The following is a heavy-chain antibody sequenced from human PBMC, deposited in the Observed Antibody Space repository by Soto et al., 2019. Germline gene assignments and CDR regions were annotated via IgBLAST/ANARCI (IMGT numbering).Heavy chain of an antibody. Sequence: EVQLLESGGGLVQPGGYLRRSCAASGFTLSNFGRNWFRQAPGKGLEWVSGIGVSDDNTHYADSVKGRLTISRDNSKNTLYLQKNTLGAEDKAVYYCAINKFYDWGQGNLVTVS. CDR2: IGVSDDNT. CDR3: AINKFYD. J-gene: IGHJ4*02. CDR1: GFTLSNFG. V-gene: IGHV3-23*01. D-gene: IGHD3-22*01.